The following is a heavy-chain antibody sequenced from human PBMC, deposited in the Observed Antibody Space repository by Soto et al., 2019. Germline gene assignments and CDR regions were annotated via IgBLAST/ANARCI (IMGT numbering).Heavy chain of an antibody. J-gene: IGHJ4*02. Sequence: QVQLVQSGAEAKKPGDSVKVSCKASGDTFNTNDFNWVRQATGQGLEWMGWMNPASGNTGFAQKFQGRVSLTMDTSTSIAYMELSSLTSEDTAMYYCTRGISDSWGQGTLVTVSS. CDR1: GDTFNTND. V-gene: IGHV1-8*01. CDR3: TRGISDS. D-gene: IGHD3-3*02. CDR2: MNPASGNT.